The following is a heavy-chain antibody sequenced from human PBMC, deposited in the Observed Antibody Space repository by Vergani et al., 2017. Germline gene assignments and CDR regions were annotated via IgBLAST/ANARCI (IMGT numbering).Heavy chain of an antibody. CDR1: GFTVSSNY. CDR3: AKSKWELTALSSPLFDY. CDR2: ISGSGGST. V-gene: IGHV3-23*04. D-gene: IGHD1-26*01. J-gene: IGHJ4*02. Sequence: EVQLVESGGGLVQPGGSLRLSCAASGFTVSSNYMSWVRQAPGKGLEWVSVISGSGGSTYYADSVKGRFTISRDNSKNTLYLQMNSLRAEDTAVYYCAKSKWELTALSSPLFDYWGQGTLVTVSS.